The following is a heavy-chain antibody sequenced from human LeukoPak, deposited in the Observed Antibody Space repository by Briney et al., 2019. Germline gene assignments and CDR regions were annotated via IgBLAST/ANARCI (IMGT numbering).Heavy chain of an antibody. CDR1: GFAVSSNH. V-gene: IGHV3-53*01. CDR3: ARGTSRLDY. Sequence: PGGSLRLSCAASGFAVSSNHMNWVRQAPGKGLEWVSVIFNGGSTYYADSVKGRFTISRDNAKNSLYLQMNSLRAEDTAVYYCARGTSRLDYWGQGTLVTVSS. D-gene: IGHD1-1*01. CDR2: IFNGGST. J-gene: IGHJ4*02.